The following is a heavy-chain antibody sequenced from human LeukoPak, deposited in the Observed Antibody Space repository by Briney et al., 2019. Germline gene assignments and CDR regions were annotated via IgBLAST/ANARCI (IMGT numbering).Heavy chain of an antibody. V-gene: IGHV3-30*02. CDR2: IRSDGSDV. D-gene: IGHD3-22*01. CDR1: GFIFSSYG. CDR3: AKDPTYYYDSSTNGY. J-gene: IGHJ4*02. Sequence: PGGSLRLSCAASGFIFSSYGMHWVRQAPGKGLEWVAFIRSDGSDVYYTDSVKGRFTISRDNSKNTLYLRMNSLRAEDTAIYYCAKDPTYYYDSSTNGYWGQGTLVTVSS.